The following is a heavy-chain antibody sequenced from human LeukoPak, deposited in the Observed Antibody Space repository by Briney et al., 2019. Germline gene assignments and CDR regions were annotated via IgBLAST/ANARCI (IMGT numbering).Heavy chain of an antibody. CDR3: AREGARKWELPTRNWFDP. D-gene: IGHD1-26*01. J-gene: IGHJ5*02. CDR2: TYYRSKWYN. CDR1: GDSVSSNSAA. Sequence: SQTLSLTCAISGDSVSSNSAAWNWIRQSPSRGLEWLGRTYYRSKWYNDYAVSVKSRITINPDTSKNQFSLQLNSVTPEDTAVYYCAREGARKWELPTRNWFDPWGQGTLVTVSS. V-gene: IGHV6-1*01.